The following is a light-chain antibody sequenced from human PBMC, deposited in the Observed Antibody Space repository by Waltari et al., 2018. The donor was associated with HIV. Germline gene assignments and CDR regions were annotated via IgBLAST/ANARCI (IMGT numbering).Light chain of an antibody. CDR2: EDN. Sequence: NFMLTQPHSVSESPGKTVTISCTRSSGSIASNYVQWYQQRPGSAATTVIYEDNQSPSWVPARFSGSIDISSNSASLTISGLKTEDEADYYCQSYDNSVLWVFGGGTKLTVL. CDR3: QSYDNSVLWV. V-gene: IGLV6-57*03. J-gene: IGLJ3*02. CDR1: SGSIASNY.